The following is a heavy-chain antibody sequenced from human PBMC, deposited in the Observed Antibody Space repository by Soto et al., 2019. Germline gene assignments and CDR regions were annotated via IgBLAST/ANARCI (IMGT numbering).Heavy chain of an antibody. CDR1: GGCFSGYY. Sequence: SETLSLTCAVYGGCFSGYYWSWIRQPPGKGLEWIGEINHSGSTNYNPSLKSRVTISVDTSKNQFSLKLSSVTAADTAVYYCALVWDDGIDYWGQGTLVTVSS. D-gene: IGHD1-1*01. V-gene: IGHV4-34*01. CDR3: ALVWDDGIDY. J-gene: IGHJ4*02. CDR2: INHSGST.